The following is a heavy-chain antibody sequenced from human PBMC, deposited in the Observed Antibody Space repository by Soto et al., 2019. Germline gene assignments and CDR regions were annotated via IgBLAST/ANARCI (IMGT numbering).Heavy chain of an antibody. V-gene: IGHV3-15*05. CDR2: IKSKSAGETT. Sequence: EVQLVESGGGLVKPGGSLRLSCEASGFSFRTTRMAWVRQAPGKGLEWVGRIKSKSAGETTDYADPVKGRFTISRDDSKDTLYLHMDSLETGDTAVYYCSTGAPFSGSVFEYWGQGTLVTVSS. D-gene: IGHD1-26*01. J-gene: IGHJ4*02. CDR1: GFSFRTTR. CDR3: STGAPFSGSVFEY.